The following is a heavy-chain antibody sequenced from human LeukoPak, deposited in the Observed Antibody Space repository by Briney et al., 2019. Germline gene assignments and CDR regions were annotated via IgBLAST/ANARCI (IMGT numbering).Heavy chain of an antibody. CDR2: VYGGGTT. D-gene: IGHD3-22*01. CDR1: GFTFSSYA. V-gene: IGHV3-53*01. CDR3: ARAGYFDSSGFYAPDAFDI. J-gene: IGHJ3*02. Sequence: LGGSLRLSCAASGFTFSSYAMSWVRQAPGKGLEWVSFVYGGGTTYYEDSVKGRFTISRDSSKNTLFLQMNSLRVGDTAVYYCARAGYFDSSGFYAPDAFDIWGQGTVVTVSS.